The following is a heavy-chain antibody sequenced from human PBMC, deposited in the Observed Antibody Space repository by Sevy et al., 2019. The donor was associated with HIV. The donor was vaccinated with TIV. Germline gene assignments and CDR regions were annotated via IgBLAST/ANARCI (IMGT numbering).Heavy chain of an antibody. CDR1: GFTFSSYW. V-gene: IGHV3-7*01. D-gene: IGHD2-15*01. Sequence: GGSLRLSCAASGFTFSSYWMNWVRQAPGKGLEWVANIKQDGSEKYYVYSVKGRFTISRDNAKNSLYLQMNSLRAEETAVYYCARGAGYCSGGSCHFDYWGQGTLVTVSS. J-gene: IGHJ4*02. CDR3: ARGAGYCSGGSCHFDY. CDR2: IKQDGSEK.